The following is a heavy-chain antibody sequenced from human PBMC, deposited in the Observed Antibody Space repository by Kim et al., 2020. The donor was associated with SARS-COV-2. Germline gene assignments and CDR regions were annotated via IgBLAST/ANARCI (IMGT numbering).Heavy chain of an antibody. CDR2: TYYRSKWYN. CDR1: GDSVSSNSAA. Sequence: SQTLSLTCGISGDSVSSNSAAWNWIRQSPSRGLEWLGRTYYRSKWYNDYAVSVKSRITINPDTSKNQFSLQLNSVTPEDTAVYFCARGKPAVGRVYYFDYWGQATLVTVSS. D-gene: IGHD6-13*01. J-gene: IGHJ4*02. V-gene: IGHV6-1*01. CDR3: ARGKPAVGRVYYFDY.